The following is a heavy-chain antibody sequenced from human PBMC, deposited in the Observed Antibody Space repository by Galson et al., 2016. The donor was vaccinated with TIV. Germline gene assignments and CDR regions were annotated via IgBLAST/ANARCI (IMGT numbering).Heavy chain of an antibody. CDR1: GFTFSSYA. CDR2: ISENSGST. D-gene: IGHD2-2*01. CDR3: ASRDIAVIPAAIVFDY. V-gene: IGHV3-23*01. Sequence: SLRLSCAASGFTFSSYAMNWVRQAPGKGLEWVSSISENSGSTDYADSVKGRFTISRDNSKNTLYLQMDSLRAEDTAAYFCASRDIAVIPAAIVFDYWGQGTLVTVAS. J-gene: IGHJ4*02.